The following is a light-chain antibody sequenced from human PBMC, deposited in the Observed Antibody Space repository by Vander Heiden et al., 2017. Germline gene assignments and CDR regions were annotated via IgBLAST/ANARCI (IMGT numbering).Light chain of an antibody. J-gene: IGKJ2*01. CDR3: MQRMAVPGYT. V-gene: IGKV2-40*01. Sequence: DIVMTQTPLSLPVPTGAPASLPRGSSQSLLDSDDGNTYLDWYLQKPGQSPQLLIYTLSYRASGVPDRISGSGSGTDFTLKISRVEAEDVGVDYCMQRMAVPGYTFGQGTKLEIK. CDR2: TLS. CDR1: QSLLDSDDGNTY.